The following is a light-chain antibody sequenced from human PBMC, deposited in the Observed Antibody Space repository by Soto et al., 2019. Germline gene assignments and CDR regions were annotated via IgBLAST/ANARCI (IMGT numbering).Light chain of an antibody. CDR3: MQALQTPPT. V-gene: IGKV3-20*01. J-gene: IGKJ1*01. CDR1: QSVSSSY. Sequence: EIVLTQSPGTLSVSPGERATLSCRASQSVSSSYLAWYQQKPGQAPRLLIYGASSRATGIPDRFSGSGSGTDFTLKISRVEAEDVGVYYCMQALQTPPTFGQGTKVEIK. CDR2: GAS.